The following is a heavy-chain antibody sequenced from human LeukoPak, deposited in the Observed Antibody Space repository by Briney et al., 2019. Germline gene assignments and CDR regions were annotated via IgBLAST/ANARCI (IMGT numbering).Heavy chain of an antibody. CDR1: GFTFSSYW. CDR3: ARARNIVVVVAATRNDAFDI. CDR2: IKQDGSEK. V-gene: IGHV3-7*01. D-gene: IGHD2-15*01. Sequence: GGSLRLSCAASGFTFSSYWMSWVRQAPGKGLEWVANIKQDGSEKYYVDSVKGRFTISRDNAKNSLYLQMNSLRAEDTAVYYCARARNIVVVVAATRNDAFDIWGQGTMVTVSS. J-gene: IGHJ3*02.